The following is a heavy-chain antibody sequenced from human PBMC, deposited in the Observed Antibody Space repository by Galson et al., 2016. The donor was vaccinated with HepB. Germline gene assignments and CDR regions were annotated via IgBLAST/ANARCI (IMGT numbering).Heavy chain of an antibody. CDR2: ISAYNGNTKT. V-gene: IGHV1-18*01. D-gene: IGHD3-3*01. CDR1: GYTFTSYG. Sequence: SVKVSCKASGYTFTSYGISWVRQAPGQGLEWMGWISAYNGNTKTKYAQKLQGRVTMTTDTSTRTAYMELRSLRSDDTAIYYCARGGKLIYGVVTTHHFDNWGQGTLVTVSS. CDR3: ARGGKLIYGVVTTHHFDN. J-gene: IGHJ4*02.